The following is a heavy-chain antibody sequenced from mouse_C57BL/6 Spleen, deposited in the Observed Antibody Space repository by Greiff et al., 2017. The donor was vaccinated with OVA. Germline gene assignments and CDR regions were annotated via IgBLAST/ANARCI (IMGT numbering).Heavy chain of an antibody. Sequence: QVQLQQPGTDLVKPGASVTLSCKASGYTFTSYWMHWVKQRPGQGLEWIGNINPSNGGTTYNEKFKSKATLTVDKSSSTAYMQLSSLTSEDSAVYYCAREGQLRLPYAMDYWGQGTSVTVSS. CDR3: AREGQLRLPYAMDY. V-gene: IGHV1-53*01. D-gene: IGHD3-2*02. CDR1: GYTFTSYW. J-gene: IGHJ4*01. CDR2: INPSNGGT.